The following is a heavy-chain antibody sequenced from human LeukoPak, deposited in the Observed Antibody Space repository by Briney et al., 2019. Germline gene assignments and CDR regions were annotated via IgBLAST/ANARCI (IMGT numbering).Heavy chain of an antibody. CDR3: ARSDGYGLVGI. CDR1: SGSISKYY. CDR2: IYYSGST. J-gene: IGHJ3*02. V-gene: IGHV4-59*12. Sequence: SETLSLTCSVSSGSISKYYWSWIRQPPGKGLEWIGYIYYSGSTNYNPSLKSRVTISVDSSKNQFSLTLSSVTAADTAVYYCARSDGYGLVGIWGQGTMVTVSS. D-gene: IGHD3-10*01.